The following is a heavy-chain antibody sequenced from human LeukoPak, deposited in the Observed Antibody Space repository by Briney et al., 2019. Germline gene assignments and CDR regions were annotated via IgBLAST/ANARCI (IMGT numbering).Heavy chain of an antibody. J-gene: IGHJ4*02. CDR2: IKQDGSEK. D-gene: IGHD3-3*01. V-gene: IGHV3-7*01. Sequence: GGSLRLSCAASGFTFSNYWMNWVRQAPGKGLEWVANIKQDGSEKYYVDSVRGRFTISRDNAKNSLYLQLNSLRVEDTAVYYCASQRFLDYWGQGTLVTVSS. CDR1: GFTFSNYW. CDR3: ASQRFLDY.